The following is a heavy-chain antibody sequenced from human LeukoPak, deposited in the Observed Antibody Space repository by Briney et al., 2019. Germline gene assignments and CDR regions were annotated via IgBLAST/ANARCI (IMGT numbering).Heavy chain of an antibody. V-gene: IGHV3-7*01. Sequence: GGSLRLSCAASGFTFSSYWMSWVRQAQGKGLEWVATIKQDGSEKYYVDSVKGRFTISRDNAKNSLYLQMNSLRAEDTAVYFCASRRDLFDYWGQGTLVTVSS. CDR1: GFTFSSYW. CDR3: ASRRDLFDY. CDR2: IKQDGSEK. J-gene: IGHJ4*02.